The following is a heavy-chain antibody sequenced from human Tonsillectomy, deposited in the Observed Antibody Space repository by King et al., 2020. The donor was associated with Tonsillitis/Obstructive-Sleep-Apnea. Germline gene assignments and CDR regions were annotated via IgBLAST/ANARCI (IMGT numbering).Heavy chain of an antibody. CDR1: GFTFSSYG. CDR3: AKGDYSSSAGGGYYYYYNGMDV. Sequence: QLVQSGGGVVQPGRSLRLSCAASGFTFSSYGMHWVRQAPGKGLEWVAVISYDGSKKYYADSVKGRFTISRDNSKNTLYLQMSSLRAEDTAVYYCAKGDYSSSAGGGYYYYYNGMDVWDQGTTVTVSS. J-gene: IGHJ6*02. D-gene: IGHD6-6*01. V-gene: IGHV3-30*18. CDR2: ISYDGSKK.